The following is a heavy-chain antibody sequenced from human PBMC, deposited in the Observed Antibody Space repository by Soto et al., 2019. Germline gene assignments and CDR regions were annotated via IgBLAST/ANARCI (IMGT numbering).Heavy chain of an antibody. Sequence: GASVKVSCKASGGTFSSYTISWVRQAPGQGLEWMGRIIPILGIANYAQKFQGRVTITTDKSTSTAYMELSSLRSEDTAVYYCASNKDTAMVPFDYWGQGTLVTVSS. CDR3: ASNKDTAMVPFDY. J-gene: IGHJ4*02. CDR2: IIPILGIA. CDR1: GGTFSSYT. V-gene: IGHV1-69*02. D-gene: IGHD5-18*01.